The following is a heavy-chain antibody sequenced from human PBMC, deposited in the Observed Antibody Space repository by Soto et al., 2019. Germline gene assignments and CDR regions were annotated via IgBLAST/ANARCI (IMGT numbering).Heavy chain of an antibody. V-gene: IGHV4-30-4*01. CDR3: AGDSIPDPQKYYYYYGMDV. J-gene: IGHJ6*02. D-gene: IGHD3-22*01. CDR1: GGSISSGDYY. CDR2: IYYSGST. Sequence: SETLSLTCTVSGGSISSGDYYWSWIRQPPGKGLEWIGYIYYSGSTYYNPSLKSRVTISVDTSKNQFSLKLSSVTAADTAVYYCAGDSIPDPQKYYYYYGMDVWGQGTTVTVSS.